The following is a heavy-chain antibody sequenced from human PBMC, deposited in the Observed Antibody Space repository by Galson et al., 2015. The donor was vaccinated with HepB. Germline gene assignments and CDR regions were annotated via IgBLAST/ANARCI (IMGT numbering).Heavy chain of an antibody. CDR1: GFTFSSYA. V-gene: IGHV3-23*01. J-gene: IGHJ4*02. CDR2: ISGSDGST. CDR3: AREDYKATTHDY. D-gene: IGHD1-26*01. Sequence: SLRLSCEASGFTFSSYAMTWVRQAPGRGLEWVSVISGSDGSTHYADSVKGRFTVSRDNSKDTLYLQMNSLRVEDTAIYYCAREDYKATTHDYWGQGTLVTVAS.